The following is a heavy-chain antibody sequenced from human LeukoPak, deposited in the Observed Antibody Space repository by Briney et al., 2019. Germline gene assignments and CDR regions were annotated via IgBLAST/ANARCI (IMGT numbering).Heavy chain of an antibody. CDR2: IHSSGGT. V-gene: IGHV3-23*01. D-gene: IGHD4-17*01. CDR3: IVFGDSNH. J-gene: IGHJ5*02. Sequence: PGGSLRLSCGASGFTFSSYAMSWVRQAPGKGLEWVSAIHSSGGTYYADSVKGRFTISRDTSKNTLYLQINSLRVEDTAVYYCIVFGDSNHWGQGTLVTVSS. CDR1: GFTFSSYA.